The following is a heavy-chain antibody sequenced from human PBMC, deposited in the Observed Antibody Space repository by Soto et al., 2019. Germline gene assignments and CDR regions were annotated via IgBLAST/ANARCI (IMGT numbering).Heavy chain of an antibody. CDR3: AHRQVGIAAH. V-gene: IGHV2-5*02. J-gene: IGHJ4*02. CDR2: IYWDDDK. Sequence: SGPTLVNPTQTLTLTCTFSGFSLSTSGVGVGWIRQPPGKALEWLALIYWDDDKRYSPSLKSRLTITKDTSKNQVVLTMTNVDPVDTATYYCAHRQVGIAAHWGQGTLVTVSS. D-gene: IGHD6-13*01. CDR1: GFSLSTSGVG.